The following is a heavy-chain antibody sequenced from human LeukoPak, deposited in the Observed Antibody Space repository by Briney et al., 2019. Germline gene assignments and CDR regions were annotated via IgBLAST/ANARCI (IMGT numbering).Heavy chain of an antibody. J-gene: IGHJ4*02. Sequence: GGSLRPSCAASGFTFSSYAMSWVRQAPGKGLEWVSTISGSGASTYTYFADSVKGRFTISRDNSKNTLYLQMNSLRAEDTAVYYCARGLMNRGAIDYWGQGTLVTVSS. V-gene: IGHV3-23*01. CDR2: ISGSGASTYT. CDR3: ARGLMNRGAIDY. D-gene: IGHD3-10*01. CDR1: GFTFSSYA.